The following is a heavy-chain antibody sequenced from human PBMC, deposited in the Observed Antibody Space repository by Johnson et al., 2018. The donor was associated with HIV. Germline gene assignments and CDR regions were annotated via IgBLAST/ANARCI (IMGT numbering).Heavy chain of an antibody. CDR2: LNQDESEK. D-gene: IGHD5-24*01. J-gene: IGHJ3*02. Sequence: PGKGLEWVANLNQDESEKYYVDSVKGRFTISRDNAKNSLYLQMNSLRAEDTAVYYCARDQWMAGDAFDIWGQGTVVTVSS. CDR3: ARDQWMAGDAFDI. V-gene: IGHV3-7*01.